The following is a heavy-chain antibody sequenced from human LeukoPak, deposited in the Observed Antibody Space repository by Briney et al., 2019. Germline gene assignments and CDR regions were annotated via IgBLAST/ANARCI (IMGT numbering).Heavy chain of an antibody. V-gene: IGHV1-2*02. CDR2: INPKSGGR. CDR1: TFTCXY. CDR3: ARVPRPGTTYYFDY. J-gene: IGHJ4*02. D-gene: IGHD1-1*01. Sequence: TFTCXYMXXXRQAPGQGREGXGGINPKSGGRNYAQKVQGRVTMTMDTANSTDNMELSRLRDDDTGVYYCARVPRPGTTYYFDYWGQGTLVTVSS.